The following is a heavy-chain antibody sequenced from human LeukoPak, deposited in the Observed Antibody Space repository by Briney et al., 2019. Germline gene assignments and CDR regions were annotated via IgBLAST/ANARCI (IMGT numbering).Heavy chain of an antibody. CDR3: ALVDTMVRGVIYYYMDV. V-gene: IGHV1-18*01. Sequence: ASVKVSCKASGYTFTSYGISWVRQAPGQGLEWMGWIIAYNGNTNYAQKLQGRVTMTTDTSTSTAYMELRSLRSDDTAVYHCALVDTMVRGVIYYYMDVWGKGTTVTVSS. J-gene: IGHJ6*03. CDR1: GYTFTSYG. CDR2: IIAYNGNT. D-gene: IGHD3-10*01.